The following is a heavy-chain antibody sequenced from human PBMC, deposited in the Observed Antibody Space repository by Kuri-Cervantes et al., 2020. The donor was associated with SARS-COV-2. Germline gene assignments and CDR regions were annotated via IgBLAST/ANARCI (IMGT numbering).Heavy chain of an antibody. J-gene: IGHJ4*02. Sequence: GESLKISCAASGFTVSSNYMSWVRQAPGKGLEWVSVIYSGGSTYYADSVKGRFTISRDNSKNTLYLEMNSLRVEDTAVYYCAKDPLYRGTYDLGKLDYWGRGTLVTVSS. CDR2: IYSGGST. CDR1: GFTVSSNY. D-gene: IGHD3-3*01. CDR3: AKDPLYRGTYDLGKLDY. V-gene: IGHV3-66*01.